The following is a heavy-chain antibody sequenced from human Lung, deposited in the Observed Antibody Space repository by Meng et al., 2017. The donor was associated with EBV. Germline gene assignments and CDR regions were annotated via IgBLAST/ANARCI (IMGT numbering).Heavy chain of an antibody. V-gene: IGHV1-8*01. D-gene: IGHD6-13*01. CDR2: MSPNSDNT. Sequence: QGQLVQLGVGVEKPRALGKVSRKASGYAVTIYDINWSRKANGQGIGWLGWMSPNSDNTGYAQKFQSRVTMTRNTSISTAYVELSSLRSDDTAVYYCAASSSSWYQNWFDPWGQGTLVTVSS. J-gene: IGHJ5*02. CDR1: GYAVTIYD. CDR3: AASSSSWYQNWFDP.